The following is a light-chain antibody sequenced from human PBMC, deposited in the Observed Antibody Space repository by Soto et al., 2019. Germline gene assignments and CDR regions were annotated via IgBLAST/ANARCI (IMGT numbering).Light chain of an antibody. CDR3: SSHTNTNSYV. J-gene: IGLJ1*01. CDR1: SSDVGGSDY. Sequence: QSALTQPASVSGSPGQSITIYCTGTSSDVGGSDYVSWYQHHPDKAPKLIISDVSNRPSGVSYRFSGSKSGNTASLTIPGLQAEDEAIYYCSSHTNTNSYVFGTGTKVTVL. CDR2: DVS. V-gene: IGLV2-14*03.